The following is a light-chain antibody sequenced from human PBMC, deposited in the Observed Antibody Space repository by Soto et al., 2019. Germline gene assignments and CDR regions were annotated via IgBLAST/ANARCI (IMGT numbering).Light chain of an antibody. CDR3: QQRNSWPLT. Sequence: EIVLTQSPATLSLSPGERATLSCRASQNVGGYLAWYQQKPGQAPRLLISDASNRAAGIPARFSGIWSGTDFTLTISSLGPEDFAVYYCQQRNSWPLTFGGGTKVDI. CDR1: QNVGGY. CDR2: DAS. J-gene: IGKJ4*01. V-gene: IGKV3-11*01.